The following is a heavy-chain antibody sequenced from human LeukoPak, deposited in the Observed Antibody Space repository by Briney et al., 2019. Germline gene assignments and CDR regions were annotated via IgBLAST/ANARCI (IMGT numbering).Heavy chain of an antibody. D-gene: IGHD6-19*01. Sequence: TGGSLRLSCAASGFTFSSYGMHWVRQAPGKGLEWVAVISYDGRNKYYADSVKGRFTISRDNSKNTLYLQMNSLRAEDTAVYYCAKDLKQWLSYFDYWGQGTLVTVSS. J-gene: IGHJ4*02. CDR1: GFTFSSYG. CDR3: AKDLKQWLSYFDY. V-gene: IGHV3-30*18. CDR2: ISYDGRNK.